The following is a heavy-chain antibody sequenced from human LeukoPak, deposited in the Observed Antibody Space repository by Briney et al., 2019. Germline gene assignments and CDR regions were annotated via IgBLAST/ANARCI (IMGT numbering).Heavy chain of an antibody. J-gene: IGHJ4*02. D-gene: IGHD3-3*01. CDR3: ARVSWRGEVY. Sequence: GGSLRLSCAASGFTFSNAWMNWVRQAPGKGLEWVSYISSSGSTIYYADSVKGRFTISRDNAKSSLYLQMNSLRAEDTAVYYCARVSWRGEVYWGQGTLVTVSS. V-gene: IGHV3-48*04. CDR1: GFTFSNAW. CDR2: ISSSGSTI.